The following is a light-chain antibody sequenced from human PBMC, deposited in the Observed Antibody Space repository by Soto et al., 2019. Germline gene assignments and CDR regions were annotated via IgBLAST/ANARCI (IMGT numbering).Light chain of an antibody. CDR2: VGS. V-gene: IGKV2-28*01. Sequence: DIVMTQSPLSLPVTPGEPASISCRSSQSLLYSNGYNYLDWYLQKPGQSPHLLIYVGSNRASGVPDRFSGSGSGTDFTLKISRVEAEDVGVYYCMQALQTPITFAQGTRLEIK. CDR3: MQALQTPIT. J-gene: IGKJ5*01. CDR1: QSLLYSNGYNY.